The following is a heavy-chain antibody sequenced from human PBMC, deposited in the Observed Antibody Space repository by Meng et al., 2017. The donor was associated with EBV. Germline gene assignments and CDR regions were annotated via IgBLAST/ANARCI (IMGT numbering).Heavy chain of an antibody. CDR2: INVGVGYT. Sequence: QVQVGQAGAGVENPGASVKVSCKASGYAFTSYILHWVRQAPGQRLEWMGWINVGVGYTKYSQKFQGRVTISSDTSATTGYMELSSLRSEDTAVYYCVRGPPVGVPGPGDYWGQGTLVTVSS. V-gene: IGHV1-3*01. CDR3: VRGPPVGVPGPGDY. CDR1: GYAFTSYI. J-gene: IGHJ4*02. D-gene: IGHD2-21*01.